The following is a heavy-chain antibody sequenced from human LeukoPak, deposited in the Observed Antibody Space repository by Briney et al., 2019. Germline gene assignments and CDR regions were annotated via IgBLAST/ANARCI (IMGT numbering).Heavy chain of an antibody. D-gene: IGHD6-13*01. J-gene: IGHJ4*02. CDR3: AKDQRGVAAAGTEH. Sequence: GGSLRLSCAASGFTFSSYGMHWVRQAPGKGLEWVAFIRYDGSNKYYADSVKGQFTISRDNSKNTLYLQMNSLRAEDTAVYYCAKDQRGVAAAGTEHWGQGTLVTVSS. CDR1: GFTFSSYG. V-gene: IGHV3-30*02. CDR2: IRYDGSNK.